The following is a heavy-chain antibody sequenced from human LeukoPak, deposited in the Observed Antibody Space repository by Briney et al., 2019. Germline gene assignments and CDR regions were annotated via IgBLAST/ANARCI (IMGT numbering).Heavy chain of an antibody. V-gene: IGHV3-66*01. D-gene: IGHD6-13*01. CDR3: AREVAAAGRFDY. CDR2: IYSGGST. CDR1: GFTVSSNY. J-gene: IGHJ4*02. Sequence: GGFLRLSCAASGFTVSSNYMSWVRQAPGKGLEWVSVIYSGGSTYYADSVKGRFTISRDNSKNTLYLQMNSLRAEDTAVYYCAREVAAAGRFDYWGQGTLVTVSS.